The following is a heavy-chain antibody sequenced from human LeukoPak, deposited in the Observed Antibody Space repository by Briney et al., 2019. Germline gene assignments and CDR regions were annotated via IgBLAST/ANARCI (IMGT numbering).Heavy chain of an antibody. D-gene: IGHD3-10*01. CDR1: GGSFSGNY. V-gene: IGHV4-34*01. Sequence: SETLSLTCAVYGGSFSGNYWNWIRQPPGKGLEWIGEINHSGSTNYNPSLKSRVTISVDTSKNQFSLRLNSVMAADTAVYYCARARGVEAIDYWGQGTLVTVSS. CDR2: INHSGST. CDR3: ARARGVEAIDY. J-gene: IGHJ4*02.